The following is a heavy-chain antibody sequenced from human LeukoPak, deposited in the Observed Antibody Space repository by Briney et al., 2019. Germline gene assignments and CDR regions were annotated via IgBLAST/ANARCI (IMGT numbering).Heavy chain of an antibody. Sequence: GRSLRLSCAASGFTFDDYAMHWVRQAPGKGLEWVSGISWNSGSIGYADSVKGRFTISRDNAKNSLYLQMNSLRAEDTALYCCARDPSYSSGWSNFDYWGQGTLVTVSS. V-gene: IGHV3-9*01. J-gene: IGHJ4*02. CDR2: ISWNSGSI. D-gene: IGHD6-19*01. CDR3: ARDPSYSSGWSNFDY. CDR1: GFTFDDYA.